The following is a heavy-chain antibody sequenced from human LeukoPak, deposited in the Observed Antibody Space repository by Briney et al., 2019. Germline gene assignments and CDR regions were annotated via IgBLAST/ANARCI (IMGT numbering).Heavy chain of an antibody. CDR1: GGSFSGYY. J-gene: IGHJ5*02. CDR3: ASSVVVPALSNWFDP. D-gene: IGHD2-2*01. CDR2: INHSGST. V-gene: IGHV4-34*01. Sequence: SETLSLTCAVYGGSFSGYYWSWIRQPPATGLEWIGEINHSGSTNYNPSLKSRVTISVDTSKNQFSLKLSSVTAADTAVYYCASSVVVPALSNWFDPWGQGTLVTVSS.